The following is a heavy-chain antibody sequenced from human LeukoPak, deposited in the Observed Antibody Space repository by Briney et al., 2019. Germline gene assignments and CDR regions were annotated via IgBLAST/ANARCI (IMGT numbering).Heavy chain of an antibody. CDR3: ARHDNWDFPY. D-gene: IGHD3-9*01. CDR1: GFTFNRNW. V-gene: IGHV3-7*01. CDR2: INLDGSEE. Sequence: GGSLRLSCVASGFTFNRNWMTWFRQAPGKGLEWVANINLDGSEEYYVNSEKGRFTISRDNAKNSLFLQMNRLKVEDTAVYYCARHDNWDFPYWGQGTLVTVSS. J-gene: IGHJ4*02.